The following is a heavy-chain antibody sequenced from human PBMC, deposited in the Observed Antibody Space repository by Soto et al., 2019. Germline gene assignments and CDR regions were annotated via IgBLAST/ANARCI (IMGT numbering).Heavy chain of an antibody. CDR1: GGSISSGGYY. CDR2: IHYSGST. J-gene: IGHJ4*02. Sequence: QVQLQESGPGLVKPSQTLSLTCTVSGGSISSGGYYWSWIRQHPGKGLEWIGYIHYSGSTNYNPSRKGRGTISVVTAKSPFTLMLSSVTAAETAVYSWERDRYSSSWYDWGQGTLVTVSS. CDR3: ERDRYSSSWYD. V-gene: IGHV4-31*03. D-gene: IGHD6-13*01.